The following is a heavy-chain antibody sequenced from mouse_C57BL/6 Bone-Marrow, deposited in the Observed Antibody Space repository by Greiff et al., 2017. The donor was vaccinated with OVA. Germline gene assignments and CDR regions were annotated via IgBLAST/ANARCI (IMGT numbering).Heavy chain of an antibody. V-gene: IGHV1-55*01. D-gene: IGHD1-1*01. CDR1: GYTFTSYW. Sequence: QVQLQQPGAELVRPGASVKMSCKASGYTFTSYWITWVKQRPGQGLEWIGDIYPGSGSTNYNEKFKSKATLTVDTSSSTAYMQLSSLTSEDSAVYYCARVHFITTVVATDYFDYWGQGTTLTVSS. CDR2: IYPGSGST. J-gene: IGHJ2*01. CDR3: ARVHFITTVVATDYFDY.